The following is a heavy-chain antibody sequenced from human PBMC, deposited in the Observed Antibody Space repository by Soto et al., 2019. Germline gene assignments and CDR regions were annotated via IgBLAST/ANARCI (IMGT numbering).Heavy chain of an antibody. CDR2: ISYDGSNK. D-gene: IGHD3-9*01. CDR1: GFTFSSYG. Sequence: GSLRLSCAASGFTFSSYGMHWVRQAPGKGLEWVAVISYDGSNKYYADSVKGRFTISRDNSKNTLYLKMNSLKAEDTAVYYCAKEDYDILTGQAYYFDYWGQGTLVTVSS. V-gene: IGHV3-30*18. J-gene: IGHJ4*02. CDR3: AKEDYDILTGQAYYFDY.